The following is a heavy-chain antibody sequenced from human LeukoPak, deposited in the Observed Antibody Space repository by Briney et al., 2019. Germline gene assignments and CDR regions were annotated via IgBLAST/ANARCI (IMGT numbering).Heavy chain of an antibody. CDR3: ARDGPGGLRFLEWLPHYYYYGMDV. J-gene: IGHJ6*02. CDR2: INTNTGNP. V-gene: IGHV7-4-1*02. Sequence: ASVKVSCTASGYTFTSYAMSWVRQAPGQGLEWMGWINTNTGNPTYAQGFTGRFVFSLDTSVSTAYLQISSLKAEDTAVYYCARDGPGGLRFLEWLPHYYYYGMDVWGQGTTVTVSS. CDR1: GYTFTSYA. D-gene: IGHD3-3*01.